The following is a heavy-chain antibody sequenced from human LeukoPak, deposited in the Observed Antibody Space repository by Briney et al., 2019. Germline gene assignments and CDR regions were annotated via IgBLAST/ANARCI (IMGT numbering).Heavy chain of an antibody. CDR3: STERPIAAAANGYYYYYYMDV. CDR1: GYTFTGYY. J-gene: IGHJ6*03. Sequence: ASVKVSCKASGYTFTGYYMHWVRQAPGQGLEWMGWINPNSGATNYAQKFQGRVTITRDTSISTAYMELSRLRSEDTAVYYCSTERPIAAAANGYYYYYYMDVWGKGTTVTVSS. V-gene: IGHV1-2*02. D-gene: IGHD6-13*01. CDR2: INPNSGAT.